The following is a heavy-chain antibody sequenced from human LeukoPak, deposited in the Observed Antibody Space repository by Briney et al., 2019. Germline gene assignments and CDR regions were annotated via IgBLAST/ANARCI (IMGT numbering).Heavy chain of an antibody. D-gene: IGHD1-26*01. Sequence: PGGSLRLSCAASGFTFSSYSMNWVRQAPGKGLKWVSSISSSSSYIYYADSVKGRFTISRDNAKNSLYLQMNSLRAEDTAVYYCASVVVGATRGDYWGQETLVTVSS. CDR1: GFTFSSYS. J-gene: IGHJ4*02. CDR2: ISSSSSYI. V-gene: IGHV3-21*01. CDR3: ASVVVGATRGDY.